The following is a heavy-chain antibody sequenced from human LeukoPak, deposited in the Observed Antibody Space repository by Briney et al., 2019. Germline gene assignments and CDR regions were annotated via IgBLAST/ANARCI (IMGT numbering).Heavy chain of an antibody. CDR1: GASISRGGYS. J-gene: IGHJ4*02. D-gene: IGHD3-10*01. CDR3: ARHLYGSGSPLDD. CDR2: IYHSGST. Sequence: PSEALSLTCDVSGASISRGGYSWSWIRQPPGKGLEWLGYIYHSGSTYYNPSLKSRVTISMDRSKNQFSLKLNSVTAADTAVYYCARHLYGSGSPLDDWGQGILVTVSS. V-gene: IGHV4-30-2*01.